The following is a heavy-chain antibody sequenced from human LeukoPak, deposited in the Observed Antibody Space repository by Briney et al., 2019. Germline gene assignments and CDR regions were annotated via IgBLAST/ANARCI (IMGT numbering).Heavy chain of an antibody. Sequence: SLRLSCAASGFTFDDYAMHWVRQAPGKGLEWVSGISWNSGSIGYADSVKGRFTISRDNAKNSLYLQMNSLRAEDMALYYCVVGFRNWGQGTLVTVSS. CDR3: VVGFRN. D-gene: IGHD2-15*01. J-gene: IGHJ4*02. V-gene: IGHV3-9*03. CDR1: GFTFDDYA. CDR2: ISWNSGSI.